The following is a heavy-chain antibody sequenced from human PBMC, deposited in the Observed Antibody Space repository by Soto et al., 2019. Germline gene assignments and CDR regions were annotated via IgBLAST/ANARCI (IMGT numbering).Heavy chain of an antibody. CDR3: ARKETTVFGVPRPCFDY. D-gene: IGHD3-3*01. CDR1: GGSISSSSYY. CDR2: IYYSGST. V-gene: IGHV4-39*07. Sequence: SETLSLTCTVSGGSISSSSYYWGWIRQPPGKGLEWIGSIYYSGSTYYNPSLKRRVTMSVDTSKNQFSLKLSSVTAADTAVYYCARKETTVFGVPRPCFDYWGQGILVTVSS. J-gene: IGHJ4*02.